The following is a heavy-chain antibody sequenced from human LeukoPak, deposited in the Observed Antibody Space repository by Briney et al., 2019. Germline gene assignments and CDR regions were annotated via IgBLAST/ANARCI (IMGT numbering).Heavy chain of an antibody. CDR1: GSTVSNAW. V-gene: IGHV3-15*01. Sequence: GGSLRLSLSPSGSTVSNAWTGCVRQAPGKGLEWVGRIKDKTDGGATEHAAPVKGRFTISRDDSKNTLFLQMNSLTTEDTALYYSTAYSSTWYYCDYWGQGTLVTVSS. J-gene: IGHJ4*02. D-gene: IGHD6-13*01. CDR2: IKDKTDGGAT. CDR3: TAYSSTWYYCDY.